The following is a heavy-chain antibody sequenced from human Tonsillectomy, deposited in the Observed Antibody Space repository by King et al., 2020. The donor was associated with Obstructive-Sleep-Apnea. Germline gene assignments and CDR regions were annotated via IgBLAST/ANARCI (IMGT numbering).Heavy chain of an antibody. CDR3: AKNSGRGDWAPFDF. Sequence: VQLVESGGGVVQPGRSLRLSCGASGFIFSNYGMHWVRQAPGKGLEWVAFMRYDGSSKYYADSVRGRLTISSDNSKNTLYLQMNSLRVEDTAVYHCAKNSGRGDWAPFDFWGQGTLVTVSS. CDR1: GFIFSNYG. D-gene: IGHD2-21*02. CDR2: MRYDGSSK. J-gene: IGHJ4*02. V-gene: IGHV3-30*02.